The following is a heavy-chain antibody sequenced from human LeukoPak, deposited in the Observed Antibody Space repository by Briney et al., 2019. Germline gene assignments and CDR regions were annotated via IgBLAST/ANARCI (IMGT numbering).Heavy chain of an antibody. Sequence: GGSLRLSCAASGFTFSNYAMSWVRQVPGKGLEWVSGVSASGGSTYYADSVKGRFTISRDNFKYMLYLQMISLRAEDTALYYCASGHSAFSFDFWGQGSLVTVSS. J-gene: IGHJ4*02. CDR1: GFTFSNYA. CDR3: ASGHSAFSFDF. V-gene: IGHV3-23*01. D-gene: IGHD5-12*01. CDR2: VSASGGST.